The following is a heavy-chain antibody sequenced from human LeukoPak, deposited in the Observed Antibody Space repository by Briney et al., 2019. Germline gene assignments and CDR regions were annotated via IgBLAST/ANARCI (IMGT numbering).Heavy chain of an antibody. Sequence: GGSLRLSCAASGFTFSGYWMSWVRQAPGKGLEWVASIKQDGSDKYYVDSVKGRFTISRDNAKKTLFLQMNTLRAEDTAVYYCARGYGSPDFWGRGTLVTVSS. CDR2: IKQDGSDK. J-gene: IGHJ4*02. CDR3: ARGYGSPDF. V-gene: IGHV3-7*05. D-gene: IGHD2-15*01. CDR1: GFTFSGYW.